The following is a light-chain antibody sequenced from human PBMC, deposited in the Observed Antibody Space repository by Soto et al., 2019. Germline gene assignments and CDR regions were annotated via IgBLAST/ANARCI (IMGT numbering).Light chain of an antibody. CDR3: CSYAASHVV. CDR2: EGG. Sequence: QSALTQPASVSGSPGQSITISCTGTSSDVGSYNLVSWYQQLPGKAPKVMIYEGGERPSGVSNRFSGSTSGNTASLTISGLQAEDEADYYCCSYAASHVVFGGGTKVTVL. J-gene: IGLJ2*01. V-gene: IGLV2-23*01. CDR1: SSDVGSYNL.